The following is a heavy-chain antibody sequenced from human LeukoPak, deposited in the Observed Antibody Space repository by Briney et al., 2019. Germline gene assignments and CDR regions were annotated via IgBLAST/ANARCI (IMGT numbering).Heavy chain of an antibody. CDR2: ISWNSGSI. D-gene: IGHD4-17*01. CDR1: GFTFDDYA. CDR3: AKDISPWGTVTTGGAFDI. V-gene: IGHV3-9*03. J-gene: IGHJ3*02. Sequence: GGSLRLSCAASGFTFDDYAMHWVRHAPGKGLEWVSGISWNSGSIGYADSVKGRFTISRDNAKNSLYLQMNSLRAEDMALYYCAKDISPWGTVTTGGAFDIWGQGTMVTVSS.